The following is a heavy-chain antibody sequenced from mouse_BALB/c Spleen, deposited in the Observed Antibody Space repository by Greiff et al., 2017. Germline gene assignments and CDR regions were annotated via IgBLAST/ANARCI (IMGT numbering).Heavy chain of an antibody. J-gene: IGHJ4*01. V-gene: IGHV1S81*02. Sequence: QVQLKQPGAELVKPGASVKLSCKASGYTFTSYWMHWVKQRPGQGLEWIGEINPSNGRTNYNEKFKSKATLTVDKSSSTAYMQLSSLTSEDSAVYYCARFYYGYPSYAMDYWGQGTSVTVSS. D-gene: IGHD1-2*01. CDR3: ARFYYGYPSYAMDY. CDR2: INPSNGRT. CDR1: GYTFTSYW.